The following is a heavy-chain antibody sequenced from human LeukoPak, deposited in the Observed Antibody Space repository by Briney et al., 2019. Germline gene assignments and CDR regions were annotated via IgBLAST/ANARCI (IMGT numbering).Heavy chain of an antibody. Sequence: GGSLRLSCVVSGFTVSTNFMSWARQAPGERLEWVSVIYSGGSTYYADSVKGRFTISRDNSKNALYLQMNSLRAEDTAVYYCARTRVDTTTFDYFDYWGQGTLVTVSS. D-gene: IGHD4-11*01. J-gene: IGHJ4*02. CDR2: IYSGGST. CDR3: ARTRVDTTTFDYFDY. V-gene: IGHV3-53*01. CDR1: GFTVSTNF.